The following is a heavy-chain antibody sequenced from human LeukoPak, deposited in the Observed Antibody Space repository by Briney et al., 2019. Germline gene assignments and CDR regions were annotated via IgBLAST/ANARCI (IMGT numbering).Heavy chain of an antibody. V-gene: IGHV4-59*08. Sequence: SETLSLTCTVSGDSISSYYWSWIRQPPGKGLEWIGYIYYSGSTNYNPSLKSRVTISVDTSKNQFSLKLSSVTAADTAVYYCARSYYDILPCDYWGQGTLVTVSS. CDR1: GDSISSYY. CDR3: ARSYYDILPCDY. J-gene: IGHJ4*02. D-gene: IGHD3-9*01. CDR2: IYYSGST.